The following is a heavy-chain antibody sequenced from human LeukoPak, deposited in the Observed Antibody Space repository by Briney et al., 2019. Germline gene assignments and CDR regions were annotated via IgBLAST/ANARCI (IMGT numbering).Heavy chain of an antibody. D-gene: IGHD5-18*01. CDR3: ARDPDTPMISQIDY. Sequence: AGSLTLSCAASGFSFSSYWMHCVRQAPGKGLVWVSRINIDGSSTTYADSVKGRFTISRDNAKNTLYLQMNSLRAEDTAVYYCARDPDTPMISQIDYWGGGTLVSVSS. CDR1: GFSFSSYW. V-gene: IGHV3-74*01. CDR2: INIDGSST. J-gene: IGHJ4*02.